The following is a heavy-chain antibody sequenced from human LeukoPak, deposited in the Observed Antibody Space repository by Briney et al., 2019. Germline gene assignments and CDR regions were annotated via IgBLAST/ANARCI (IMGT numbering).Heavy chain of an antibody. D-gene: IGHD1-26*01. CDR1: GYTFISYY. CDR3: ARDGGATKGTPYYYGLDV. Sequence: GASVKVSCKASGYTFISYYIHWVRQAPGQGLEWMGIINPSGGSTGFAQKFQGRVTMTRDTSTSTVYMELSSLRSEDTAVYYCARDGGATKGTPYYYGLDVWGQGTTVTVSS. J-gene: IGHJ6*02. CDR2: INPSGGST. V-gene: IGHV1-46*01.